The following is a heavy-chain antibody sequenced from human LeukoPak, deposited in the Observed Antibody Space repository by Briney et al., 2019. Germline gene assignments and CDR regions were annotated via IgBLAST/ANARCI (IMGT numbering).Heavy chain of an antibody. V-gene: IGHV3-23*01. Sequence: TGGSLRLSCAASGFTFSSYAMSWVRQAPGRGLEWVSGLTGSGGTTYYADSVKGRFTISRDNSRSTLYLQTNSLRVEDTAVYYCARDLDYGSGSFSNWGQGAIVTVSS. D-gene: IGHD3-10*01. CDR2: LTGSGGTT. J-gene: IGHJ4*02. CDR3: ARDLDYGSGSFSN. CDR1: GFTFSSYA.